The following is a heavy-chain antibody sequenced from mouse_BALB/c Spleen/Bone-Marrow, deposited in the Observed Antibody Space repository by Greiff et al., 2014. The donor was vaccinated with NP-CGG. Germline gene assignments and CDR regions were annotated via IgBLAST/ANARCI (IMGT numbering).Heavy chain of an antibody. D-gene: IGHD2-14*01. CDR2: IDPAIFT. V-gene: IGHV14-3*02. J-gene: IGHJ1*01. CDR3: ASYRYGWYFDV. CDR1: GFNIKDTY. Sequence: VKLLESGAELVKPGASVKLSCTASGFNIKDTYLHWVKQRPEQGLDWIGRIDPAIFTKYDPKFQGKATITADTPSNTAYLHLSSLTSEDTAVYYCASYRYGWYFDVWGAGTTVTVSS.